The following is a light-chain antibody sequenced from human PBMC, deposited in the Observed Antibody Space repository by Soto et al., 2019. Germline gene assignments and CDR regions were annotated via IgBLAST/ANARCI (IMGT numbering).Light chain of an antibody. CDR2: GAS. CDR3: QHYVSPPIT. Sequence: ETVLTQSPASLSASPGERVTLSCRASQNIRSSLAWYQQRPGQAPRLLVYGASSRATGISDRFSGSGSGTDFTLIISRLEPEDFAVYYCQHYVSPPITFGQGTRLEIK. J-gene: IGKJ5*01. V-gene: IGKV3-20*01. CDR1: QNIRSS.